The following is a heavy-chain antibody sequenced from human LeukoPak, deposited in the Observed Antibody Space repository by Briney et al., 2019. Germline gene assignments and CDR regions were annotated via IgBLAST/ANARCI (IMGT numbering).Heavy chain of an antibody. J-gene: IGHJ4*02. Sequence: PRRSLRLSCAASGFTFSSYAMHWVRQAPGKGLEWVAVISYDGSNKYYADSRKGRFTISRDNSKNTLYLQMTSLRAEDTAVYYCATEVCIRGTCYLGYWGQGTLVTVSS. CDR3: ATEVCIRGTCYLGY. CDR1: GFTFSSYA. CDR2: ISYDGSNK. D-gene: IGHD2-15*01. V-gene: IGHV3-30-3*01.